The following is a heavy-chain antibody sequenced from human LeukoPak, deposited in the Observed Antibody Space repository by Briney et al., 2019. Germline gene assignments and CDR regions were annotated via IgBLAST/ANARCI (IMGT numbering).Heavy chain of an antibody. CDR1: GFTFSSYV. J-gene: IGHJ5*02. CDR3: ARGIRRFDP. CDR2: TSGSDGST. V-gene: IGHV3-23*01. D-gene: IGHD2/OR15-2a*01. Sequence: PGGSLRLSCAASGFTFSSYVMSWVRQAPGKGLEWVSATSGSDGSTYYADSVKGRFTISRDNSKNTLYLQMNSLRAEDTAVYYCARGIRRFDPWGQGTLVTVSS.